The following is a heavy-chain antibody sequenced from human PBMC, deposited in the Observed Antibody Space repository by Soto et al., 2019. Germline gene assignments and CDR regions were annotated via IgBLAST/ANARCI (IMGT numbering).Heavy chain of an antibody. D-gene: IGHD3-22*01. J-gene: IGHJ4*02. CDR2: IIPIFGTA. V-gene: IGHV1-69*13. Sequence: EASVKVSCKASGGTFSSYAISWVRQAPGQGLEWMGGIIPIFGTANYAQKFQGRVTITADESTSTAYMELSSLRSEDTAVYYCARRGPPYDSSGYYFDYWGQGTLVTVSS. CDR1: GGTFSSYA. CDR3: ARRGPPYDSSGYYFDY.